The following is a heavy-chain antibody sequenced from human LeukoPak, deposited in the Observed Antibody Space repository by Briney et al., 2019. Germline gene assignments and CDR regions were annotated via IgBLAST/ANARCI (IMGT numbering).Heavy chain of an antibody. D-gene: IGHD3-3*01. J-gene: IGHJ3*02. CDR2: ISGSGGST. CDR1: GFTFSSYA. V-gene: IGHV3-23*01. CDR3: AKHSAGYDFWSGFSVAFDI. Sequence: GGSLRLSCAASGFTFSSYAMSWVRQAPGKGLEWVSAISGSGGSTYYADSVKGRFTISRDNSKSTLYLQMNSLRAEDTAVYYCAKHSAGYDFWSGFSVAFDIWGQGTMVTVSS.